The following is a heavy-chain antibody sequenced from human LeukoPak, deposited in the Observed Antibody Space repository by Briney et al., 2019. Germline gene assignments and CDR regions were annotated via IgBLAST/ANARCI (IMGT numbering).Heavy chain of an antibody. CDR3: ARNTYYDFWSGYYPFDY. Sequence: PSETLSLTCTVSGYSISSGYYWGWIRRPPGKGLEWIGIIYHSGSTYYNPSLKSRVTISVDTSKNQSSLKLSSVTAADTAVYYCARNTYYDFWSGYYPFDYWGQGTLVTVSS. CDR2: IYHSGST. V-gene: IGHV4-38-2*02. CDR1: GYSISSGYY. J-gene: IGHJ4*02. D-gene: IGHD3-3*01.